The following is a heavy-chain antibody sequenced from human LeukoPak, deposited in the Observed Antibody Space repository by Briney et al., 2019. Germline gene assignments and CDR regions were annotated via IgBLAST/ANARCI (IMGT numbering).Heavy chain of an antibody. Sequence: GGSLRLSCAASGFTFSSYAMHWVRQAPGKGLEWVSGISSSGESTYYADSVKGRFTISRDNSRNTLHLQMNSLRAEDTAVYSCAKASLRYFDWFSDYWGQGTLVTVSS. CDR2: ISSSGEST. V-gene: IGHV3-23*01. J-gene: IGHJ4*02. D-gene: IGHD3-9*01. CDR1: GFTFSSYA. CDR3: AKASLRYFDWFSDY.